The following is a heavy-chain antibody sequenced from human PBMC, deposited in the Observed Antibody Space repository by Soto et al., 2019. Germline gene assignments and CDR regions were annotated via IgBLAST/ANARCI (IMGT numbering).Heavy chain of an antibody. CDR1: GFSLSSNGVC. Sequence: QITLKESGPTLVKPTQTLTLTCSFSGFSLSSNGVCVGWIRQPPGKALEFLALVYWDDDKLYSPSLKSRLTITQETSKNQVVLTMTNMDPVDTATEYCAHNVRGSGSYTGDRFDSWGQGTLVTVSS. CDR3: AHNVRGSGSYTGDRFDS. CDR2: VYWDDDK. D-gene: IGHD3-10*01. J-gene: IGHJ5*01. V-gene: IGHV2-5*02.